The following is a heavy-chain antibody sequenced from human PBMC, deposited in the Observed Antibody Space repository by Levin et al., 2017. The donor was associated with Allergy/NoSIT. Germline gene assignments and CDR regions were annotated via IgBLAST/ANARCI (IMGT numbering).Heavy chain of an antibody. CDR2: IKPDGSEQ. J-gene: IGHJ4*02. CDR3: ARFSCERNGWCIDY. V-gene: IGHV3-7*01. D-gene: IGHD6-19*01. Sequence: GESLKISCAVSGFTFSNFWMTWVRQAPGKGLEWVGNIKPDGSEQFYVDSVRDRFTITRDNAKNSLSLEMNSVRAEDTAVYYCARFSCERNGWCIDYWGQGTLVTVSS. CDR1: GFTFSNFW.